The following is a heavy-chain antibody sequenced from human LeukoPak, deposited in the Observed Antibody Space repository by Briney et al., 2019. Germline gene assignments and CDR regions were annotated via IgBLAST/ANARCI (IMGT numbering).Heavy chain of an antibody. CDR1: GVTLNTYG. D-gene: IGHD2-15*01. CDR3: AKDRCSGGSCDPPYYYFMDV. V-gene: IGHV3-30*02. CDR2: IRYDGSNK. Sequence: PGGSLRLSCAASGVTLNTYGIHWVRQTPGEGLEWVAFIRYDGSNKHYADSVKGRFTISRDNSKNTLYLQMNSLRVEDTAVYYCAKDRCSGGSCDPPYYYFMDVWGKGTTVTVSS. J-gene: IGHJ6*03.